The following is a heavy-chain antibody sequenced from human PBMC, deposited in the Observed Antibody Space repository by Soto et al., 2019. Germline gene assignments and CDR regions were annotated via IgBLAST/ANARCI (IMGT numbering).Heavy chain of an antibody. CDR2: ISVSADNT. CDR3: ARFRLPTYYYDSSGYDY. J-gene: IGHJ4*02. Sequence: PGGSVRLCCADSGFSLGSYPMSWVRQAPGKGLQWVSSISVSADNTYYADSVRGRFNISRDSSKRTLYLQMNSLRAEDTAVYYCARFRLPTYYYDSSGYDYWGQGTLVTVSS. V-gene: IGHV3-23*01. CDR1: GFSLGSYP. D-gene: IGHD3-22*01.